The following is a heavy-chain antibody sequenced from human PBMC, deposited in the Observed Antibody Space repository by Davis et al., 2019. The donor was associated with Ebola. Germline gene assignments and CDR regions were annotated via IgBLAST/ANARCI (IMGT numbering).Heavy chain of an antibody. D-gene: IGHD3-10*01. V-gene: IGHV4-34*01. J-gene: IGHJ6*02. Sequence: SEILSLTCAVYGGSFSGYVWSWIRQPPGKGLYWIGEISHSGTTNDNPSLKSRVTISVDTSKKQFSLKVRSVTAADTAVYYCAREGALWFGEYLRYYYGMDVWGQGTTVTVSS. CDR1: GGSFSGYV. CDR2: ISHSGTT. CDR3: AREGALWFGEYLRYYYGMDV.